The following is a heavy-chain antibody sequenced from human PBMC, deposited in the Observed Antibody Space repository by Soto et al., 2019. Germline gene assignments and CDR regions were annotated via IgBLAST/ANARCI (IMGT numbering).Heavy chain of an antibody. D-gene: IGHD1-26*01. V-gene: IGHV3-30-3*01. Sequence: QVQLVESGGGVVQPGRSLRLSCAASGFTFSSFAMHWVRQAPGKGLEWVAVTSYDGSNKDYANSVKGRFTISRDNSKNTLYLQMNSLRAEDTAVYHSARDIRDSGPYYFDYWGQGTLVTVSS. CDR2: TSYDGSNK. J-gene: IGHJ4*02. CDR1: GFTFSSFA. CDR3: ARDIRDSGPYYFDY.